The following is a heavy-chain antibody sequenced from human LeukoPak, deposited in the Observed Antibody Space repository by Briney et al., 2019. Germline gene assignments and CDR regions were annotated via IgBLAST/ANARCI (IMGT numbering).Heavy chain of an antibody. CDR2: IYYSGST. Sequence: SETLSLTCTVSGGSISSSSYYWGWIRQPPGKGLEWIGSIYYSGSTYYNPSLKSRVTISVDTSKNQFSLKLSSVTAADTAVYYCARQRDYYGSGSYYNEKKYYFDYWGQGTLVTVSS. CDR1: GGSISSSSYY. CDR3: ARQRDYYGSGSYYNEKKYYFDY. D-gene: IGHD3-10*01. V-gene: IGHV4-39*01. J-gene: IGHJ4*02.